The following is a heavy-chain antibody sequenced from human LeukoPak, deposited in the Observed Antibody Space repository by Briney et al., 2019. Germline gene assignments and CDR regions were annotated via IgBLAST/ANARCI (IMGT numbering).Heavy chain of an antibody. CDR1: GGSFSGYY. D-gene: IGHD6-13*01. CDR2: INHSGST. Sequence: SETLSLTCAVYGGSFSGYYWSWIRQPPGKGLEWIGEINHSGSTNYNPSLKSRVTISVDTSKNQFSLKLSSVTAADTAVYYCARLIAAAGAYYYYYYGMDVWGQGTTVTVSS. V-gene: IGHV4-34*01. CDR3: ARLIAAAGAYYYYYYGMDV. J-gene: IGHJ6*02.